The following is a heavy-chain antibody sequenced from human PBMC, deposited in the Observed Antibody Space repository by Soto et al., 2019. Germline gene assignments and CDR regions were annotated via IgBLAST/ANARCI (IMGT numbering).Heavy chain of an antibody. J-gene: IGHJ5*02. D-gene: IGHD2-15*01. Sequence: QVQLVQSGTKVKKPGASVKLSCKASGYTFTNYALHWVRHAPGQRLEWMGFINPDNGYTTYSHNFQGRVTISRDTSARIAYLVLSSIKAEDTAGYFCANKTAAGHFGWFGPWGQGTEVTVSS. CDR1: GYTFTNYA. CDR2: INPDNGYT. V-gene: IGHV1-3*01. CDR3: ANKTAAGHFGWFGP.